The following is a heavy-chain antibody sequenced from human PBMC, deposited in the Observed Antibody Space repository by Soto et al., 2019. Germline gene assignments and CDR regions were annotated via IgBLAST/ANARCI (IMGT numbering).Heavy chain of an antibody. V-gene: IGHV3-11*01. CDR1: GFTLSDYY. Sequence: PVESLRLACAASGFTLSDYYMSWIRHAPGKGLEWVSYISSSGSTIYYADSVKGRFTISRDNAKNSLYLQMNSLRAEDTAVYYCASKQPVLGDGFDIWGQGTMVSVSS. CDR2: ISSSGSTI. CDR3: ASKQPVLGDGFDI. J-gene: IGHJ3*02. D-gene: IGHD6-13*01.